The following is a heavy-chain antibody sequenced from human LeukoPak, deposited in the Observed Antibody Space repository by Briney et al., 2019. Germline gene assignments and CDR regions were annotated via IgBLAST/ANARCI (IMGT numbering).Heavy chain of an antibody. Sequence: ASVKVSCKASGYTFTSHGISWVRQAPGQGLEWMGWISTYNGNTNYAQKLQGRVSMTTDTSTSTAYMDLRSLRSDDTAVYYCAKDYYSRKPGVAFDIWGQGTMVTVSS. D-gene: IGHD3-22*01. V-gene: IGHV1-18*01. CDR2: ISTYNGNT. CDR1: GYTFTSHG. J-gene: IGHJ3*02. CDR3: AKDYYSRKPGVAFDI.